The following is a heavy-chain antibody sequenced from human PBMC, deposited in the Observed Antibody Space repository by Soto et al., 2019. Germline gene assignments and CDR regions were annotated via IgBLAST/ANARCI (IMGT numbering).Heavy chain of an antibody. CDR3: AKGDMVVVVASTTD. D-gene: IGHD2-15*01. CDR1: GYTFSSYA. V-gene: IGHV3-23*01. Sequence: GGSLRLSCAASGYTFSSYAMSWVRQAPGKGLAWVSAISGSGGSTYYADSVKGRFTISRDNSKNTLYLQMNSLRAEDTAVYYWAKGDMVVVVASTTDWGQGPRVTISS. J-gene: IGHJ4*02. CDR2: ISGSGGST.